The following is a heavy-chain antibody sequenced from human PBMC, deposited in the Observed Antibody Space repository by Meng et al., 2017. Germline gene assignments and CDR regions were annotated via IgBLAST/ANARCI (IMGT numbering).Heavy chain of an antibody. Sequence: GGSLRLSCAASGFTFSSYWMHWVRQAPGKGLEYVSAISSNGGSTYYANSVKGRFTISRDNSKNTLYLQMGSLRAEDMAVYYCARVRVSGYYSCFDYWGQGTLVTVSS. J-gene: IGHJ4*02. CDR2: ISSNGGST. CDR1: GFTFSSYW. D-gene: IGHD3-22*01. V-gene: IGHV3-64*01. CDR3: ARVRVSGYYSCFDY.